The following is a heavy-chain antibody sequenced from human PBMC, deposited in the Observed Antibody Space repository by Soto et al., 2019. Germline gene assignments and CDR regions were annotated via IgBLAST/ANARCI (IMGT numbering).Heavy chain of an antibody. J-gene: IGHJ1*01. V-gene: IGHV4-59*01. CDR2: IYCSGGT. Sequence: QVQLQESGPGLVKPSETLSLICTVSGGSISGYCWNWIRQPPGKGLEWIGNIYCSGGTNYNPSLKRRVTISGDTSENLCALKLSSVTAADAAVYYCATRYDSSGDNIFGHWGQGTLATVS. CDR1: GGSISGYC. D-gene: IGHD3-22*01. CDR3: ATRYDSSGDNIFGH.